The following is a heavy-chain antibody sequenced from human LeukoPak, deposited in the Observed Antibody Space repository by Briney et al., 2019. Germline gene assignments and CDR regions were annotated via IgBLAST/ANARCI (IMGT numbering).Heavy chain of an antibody. V-gene: IGHV4-61*08. CDR3: ARLGSYFDY. J-gene: IGHJ4*02. CDR1: GGSISSGGYY. Sequence: PSETLSLTCTVSGGSISSGGYYWSWIRQHPGKGLEWIGYIYYSGSVNYNPSLKSRVTISVDTSKNQFSLNLSSVTAADTAVYYCARLGSYFDYWGQGTQVTVSS. CDR2: IYYSGSV.